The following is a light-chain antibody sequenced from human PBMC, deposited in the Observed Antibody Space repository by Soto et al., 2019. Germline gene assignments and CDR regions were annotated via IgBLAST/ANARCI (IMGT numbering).Light chain of an antibody. CDR1: QDISNY. Sequence: EIQMTQSPSSLSASVGDSVTITCRASQDISNYVNWYQQRPGKAPKLLICDASNVERGVPSRFSGTRSGTHFTFAITRLQPEDVATYYCQQSDSLPITFGQGTRLEI. CDR2: DAS. V-gene: IGKV1-33*01. J-gene: IGKJ5*01. CDR3: QQSDSLPIT.